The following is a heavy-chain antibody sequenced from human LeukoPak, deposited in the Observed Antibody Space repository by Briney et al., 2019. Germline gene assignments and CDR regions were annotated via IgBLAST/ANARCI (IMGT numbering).Heavy chain of an antibody. CDR1: GFTFSSYG. D-gene: IGHD3-10*01. V-gene: IGHV3-30*02. CDR3: AKELVRGVIIHSFDY. CDR2: IRYDGSNK. Sequence: GGSLRLSCAASGFTFSSYGMHWVRQAPGKGLEWVAFIRYDGSNKYYADSVKGRFTISRDNSKNTLYLQMNSLRAEDTAVYYCAKELVRGVIIHSFDYWGQGTLVTVSS. J-gene: IGHJ4*02.